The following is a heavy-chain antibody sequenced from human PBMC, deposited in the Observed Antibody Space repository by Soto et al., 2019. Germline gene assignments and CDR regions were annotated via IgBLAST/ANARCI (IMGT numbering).Heavy chain of an antibody. CDR1: GGTFDTYA. D-gene: IGHD2-2*01. CDR3: ARTGDIVVVGDFYYGMDV. Sequence: SGAEVKMPGSSVKVSCTASGGTFDTYALSWVRQAPGQGLEWLGGIIPIFTKPTYARKFQGRITITADESTTTVYLDLSSLTSDDTAVYYCARTGDIVVVGDFYYGMDVWGQGTTVIVSS. CDR2: IIPIFTKP. V-gene: IGHV1-69*01. J-gene: IGHJ6*02.